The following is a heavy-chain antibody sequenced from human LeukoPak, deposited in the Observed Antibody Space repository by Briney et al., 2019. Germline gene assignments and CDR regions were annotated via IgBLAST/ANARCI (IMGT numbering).Heavy chain of an antibody. CDR1: GFTFSNAW. D-gene: IGHD1-14*01. Sequence: GGSLRLSCAASGFTFSNAWMSWVRQAPGKGLEGVGFIRSKAYGGTTEYAASVKGRFTISRDDSKSIAYLQMNSLKTEDTAVYYCTRAPTESAFDIWGQGTMVTVSS. CDR3: TRAPTESAFDI. CDR2: IRSKAYGGTT. V-gene: IGHV3-49*04. J-gene: IGHJ3*02.